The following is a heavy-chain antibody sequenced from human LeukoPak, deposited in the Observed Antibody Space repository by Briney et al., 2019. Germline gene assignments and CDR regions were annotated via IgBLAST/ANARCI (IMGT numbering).Heavy chain of an antibody. CDR1: GYTXASYG. CDR2: ISAYNGNT. D-gene: IGHD6-19*01. CDR3: ARDLYSSAWYMDS. Sequence: ASVKVSCTASGYTXASYGISWVRQAPGQGLEWMGWISAYNGNTNYAQNFQGRVSMTTDTPTSTAYMELRSLTSNDTAVYSCARDLYSSAWYMDSWGQGTLVTVSS. J-gene: IGHJ4*02. V-gene: IGHV1-18*01.